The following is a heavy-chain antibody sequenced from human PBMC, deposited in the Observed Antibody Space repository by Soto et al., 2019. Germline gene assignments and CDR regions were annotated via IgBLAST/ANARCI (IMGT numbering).Heavy chain of an antibody. CDR2: ISGSGGST. CDR1: GFTFSNYA. V-gene: IGHV3-23*01. D-gene: IGHD1-26*01. J-gene: IGHJ6*02. Sequence: GGSLRLSCAASGFTFSNYAMTWVRQAPGKGLEWVSAISGSGGSTYYADSVKGRFTISRDNSKNTLYLQMNSLRAEDTAVFFCANPPPTMESTIYYYYGMDVWGQGTTVAVSS. CDR3: ANPPPTMESTIYYYYGMDV.